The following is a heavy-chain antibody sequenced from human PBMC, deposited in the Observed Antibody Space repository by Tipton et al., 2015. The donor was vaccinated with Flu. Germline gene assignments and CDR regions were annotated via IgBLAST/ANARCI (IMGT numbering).Heavy chain of an antibody. D-gene: IGHD6-6*01. CDR3: ARHQSSSLLPFDY. Sequence: TLSLTCNVSGVSINSGSYYWTWIRQPAGKGLEWIGHVYTIRSTKYNPSLKSRVTISMDTSKNQFFLNLNSVTAADTAVYYCARHQSSSLLPFDYWDQGTLVTVSS. CDR2: VYTIRST. J-gene: IGHJ4*02. V-gene: IGHV4-61*09. CDR1: GVSINSGSYY.